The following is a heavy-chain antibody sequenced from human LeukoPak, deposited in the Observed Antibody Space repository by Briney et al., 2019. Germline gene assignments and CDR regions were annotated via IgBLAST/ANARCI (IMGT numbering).Heavy chain of an antibody. CDR3: QVSGYGYGYGVIGDI. Sequence: GGSLRLSCAASGFTFSGSAMHWVRQASGKGLEWVGRIRSKANSYATAYAASVKGRFTISRDDSKNTAYLQMNSLKTEDTAVYYCQVSGYGYGYGVIGDIWGQGTMVTVSS. J-gene: IGHJ3*02. D-gene: IGHD5-18*01. V-gene: IGHV3-73*01. CDR1: GFTFSGSA. CDR2: IRSKANSYAT.